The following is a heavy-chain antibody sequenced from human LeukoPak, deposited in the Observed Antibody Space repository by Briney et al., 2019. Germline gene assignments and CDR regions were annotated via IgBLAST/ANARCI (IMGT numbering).Heavy chain of an antibody. J-gene: IGHJ6*02. CDR3: ARDDLYYYGSGKDYYYYYGMDV. Sequence: PSETLSLTCTVSGGSISSNYWSWIRQPAGKGLEWIGRIYTSGSTNYNPSLKSRVTMSVDTSKNQFSLKLSSVTAADTAVYYCARDDLYYYGSGKDYYYYYGMDVWGQGTTVTVSS. V-gene: IGHV4-4*07. CDR2: IYTSGST. CDR1: GGSISSNY. D-gene: IGHD3-10*01.